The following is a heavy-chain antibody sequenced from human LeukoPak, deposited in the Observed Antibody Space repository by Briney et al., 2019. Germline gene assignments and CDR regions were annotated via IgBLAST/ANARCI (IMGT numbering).Heavy chain of an antibody. D-gene: IGHD2-15*01. J-gene: IGHJ3*02. Sequence: PSETLSLTCTVSGGSISSYYWSWLRQPPGKGLEWIGYIYYSGSTNYNPSLKSRVTISVDTSKNQFSLKLSSVTAADTAVYYCARSLPRRSGNPIGGAFDIWGQGTMVTVSS. CDR3: ARSLPRRSGNPIGGAFDI. CDR1: GGSISSYY. V-gene: IGHV4-59*01. CDR2: IYYSGST.